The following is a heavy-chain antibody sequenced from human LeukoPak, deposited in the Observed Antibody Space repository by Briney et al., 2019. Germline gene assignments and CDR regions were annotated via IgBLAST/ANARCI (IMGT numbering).Heavy chain of an antibody. CDR3: ARLTTVTSYYYYYYMDV. D-gene: IGHD4-17*01. J-gene: IGHJ6*03. CDR2: ICYSGST. CDR1: GGSISSSSYC. Sequence: PSETLSLTCTVSGGSISSSSYCWGWIRQPPGKGLQWIGSICYSGSTYYNPSLKSRVTISVDTSKNQFSLKLSSVTAADTAVYYCARLTTVTSYYYYYYMDVWGKGTTVTVSS. V-gene: IGHV4-39*01.